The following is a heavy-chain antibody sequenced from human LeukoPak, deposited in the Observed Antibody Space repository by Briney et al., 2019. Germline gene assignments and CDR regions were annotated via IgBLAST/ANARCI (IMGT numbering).Heavy chain of an antibody. Sequence: GGXLRLCCAAXGFXXXXXXMSWXRQAPXXXXXXXXXXSANGDSTYYADSVKGRFTISRDNSRNTLYLQMNSLRAEDTAVYYCAKGIAVAASRHAFDIWGQGTVVTVSS. CDR2: XSANGDST. CDR3: AKGIAVAASRHAFDI. CDR1: GFXXXXXX. J-gene: IGHJ3*02. V-gene: IGHV3-23*01. D-gene: IGHD6-19*01.